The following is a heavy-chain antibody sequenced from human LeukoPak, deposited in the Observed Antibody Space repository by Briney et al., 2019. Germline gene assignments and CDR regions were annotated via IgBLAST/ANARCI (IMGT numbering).Heavy chain of an antibody. CDR2: INKDATMI. V-gene: IGHV3-74*01. CDR3: ARAASAYNSDYYFDY. J-gene: IGHJ4*02. CDR1: GFTFSSYA. Sequence: GGSLRLSCAASGFTFSSYAMSWVRQAPGKGLVWVSSINKDATMIRYADSVKGRFTISRDNAESTLFVQMKSLRVEDTGIYFCARAASAYNSDYYFDYWGQGALVTVSS. D-gene: IGHD5-24*01.